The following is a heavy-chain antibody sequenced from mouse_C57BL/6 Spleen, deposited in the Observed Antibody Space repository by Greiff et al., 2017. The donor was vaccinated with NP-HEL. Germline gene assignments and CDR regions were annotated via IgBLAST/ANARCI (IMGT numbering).Heavy chain of an antibody. V-gene: IGHV14-3*01. CDR3: ARLNYEGAYFDY. CDR2: IDPANGNT. D-gene: IGHD2-4*01. J-gene: IGHJ2*01. Sequence: EVQRVESVAELVRPGASVKLSCTASGFNIKNTYMHWVKQRPEQGLEWIGRIDPANGNTKYAPKFQGKATITADTSSNTAYLQLSSLTSEDTAIYYCARLNYEGAYFDYWGQGTTLTVSS. CDR1: GFNIKNTY.